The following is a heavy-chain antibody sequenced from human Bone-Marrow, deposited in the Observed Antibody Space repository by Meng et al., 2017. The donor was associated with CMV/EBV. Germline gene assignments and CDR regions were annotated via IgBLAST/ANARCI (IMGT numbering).Heavy chain of an antibody. CDR1: GFTFSGSA. CDR3: TRHGEDWGKYGWAFEI. Sequence: GESLKISCAASGFTFSGSAMHWVRQASGKGLEWVGRIRSKANSYATAYAASVKGRFTISRDDSKNTAYLQMNSLKTEDTAVYYCTRHGEDWGKYGWAFEIWSRGTMVTVSS. D-gene: IGHD7-27*01. J-gene: IGHJ3*02. CDR2: IRSKANSYAT. V-gene: IGHV3-73*01.